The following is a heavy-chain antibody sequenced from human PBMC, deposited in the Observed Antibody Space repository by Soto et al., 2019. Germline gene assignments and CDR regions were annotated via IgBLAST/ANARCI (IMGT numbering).Heavy chain of an antibody. CDR1: GFTFSSYG. CDR3: AKDSDVVVVAATSFDY. Sequence: GGSLRLSCAASGFTFSSYGMHWVRQAPGKGLEWVAVISYDGSNKYYADSVKGRFTISRDNSKNTLYLQMNSLRAEDTAVYYCAKDSDVVVVAATSFDYWGQGTLVTVSS. V-gene: IGHV3-30*18. D-gene: IGHD2-15*01. CDR2: ISYDGSNK. J-gene: IGHJ4*02.